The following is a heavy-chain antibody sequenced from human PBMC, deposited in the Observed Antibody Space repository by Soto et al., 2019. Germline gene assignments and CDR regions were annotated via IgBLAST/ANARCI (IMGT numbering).Heavy chain of an antibody. D-gene: IGHD4-17*01. CDR3: ARPPYGDYDRWFDS. CDR2: ISYTGTT. Sequence: QVQLQESGPGLVKPSETLSLTCTVSGGSISGYYWSWIRQPPGKGLEWIGYISYTGTTKYNPTLTSRAAISVDTSKNLFSLRLSSVTAADTAVYYCARPPYGDYDRWFDSWGQGTLVTVSS. J-gene: IGHJ5*01. V-gene: IGHV4-59*08. CDR1: GGSISGYY.